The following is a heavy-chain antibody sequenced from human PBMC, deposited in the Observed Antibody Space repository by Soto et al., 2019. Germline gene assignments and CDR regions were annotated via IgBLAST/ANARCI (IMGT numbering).Heavy chain of an antibody. CDR2: VYYSGTT. J-gene: IGHJ2*01. CDR1: GASINNNDYY. D-gene: IGHD3-22*01. CDR3: ARMSYFYDKWYFDL. V-gene: IGHV4-30-4*01. Sequence: QLQESGPGLVKPSQTLSLSGTVSGASINNNDYYWSWIRQTPGKGLEWIGYVYYSGTTDYSPTLKSRLSMSIDMSQNQFTLKLNSVTAADTATYYCARMSYFYDKWYFDLWGRGTLVTVSS.